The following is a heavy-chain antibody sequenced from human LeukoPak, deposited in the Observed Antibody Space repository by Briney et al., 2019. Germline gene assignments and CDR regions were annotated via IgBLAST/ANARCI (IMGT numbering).Heavy chain of an antibody. V-gene: IGHV3-30-3*01. CDR3: ARGQIWYFDL. Sequence: GGSLRLSCAASGFTFSSYAMHWVPQAPGKGLEWVAVISYDGSNKYYADSVKGRFTISRDNSKNTLYLQMNSLRAEDTAVYYCARGQIWYFDLWGRGTLVTVSS. CDR2: ISYDGSNK. CDR1: GFTFSSYA. J-gene: IGHJ2*01.